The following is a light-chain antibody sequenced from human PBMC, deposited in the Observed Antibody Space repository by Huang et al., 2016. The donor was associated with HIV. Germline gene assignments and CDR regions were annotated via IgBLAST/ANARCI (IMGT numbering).Light chain of an antibody. CDR3: QQYYRLPQT. CDR2: WGS. Sequence: DIVMTQSPDSLTVSLGERATIKCRSSQSVLYSSNSKNYLAWFQQKPGRAPRLLIYWGSAREAGGPDRFSGSGSGTDFTLTIDRLEAEDAAIYYCQQYYRLPQTFGQGTRVEIK. V-gene: IGKV4-1*01. J-gene: IGKJ1*01. CDR1: QSVLYSSNSKNY.